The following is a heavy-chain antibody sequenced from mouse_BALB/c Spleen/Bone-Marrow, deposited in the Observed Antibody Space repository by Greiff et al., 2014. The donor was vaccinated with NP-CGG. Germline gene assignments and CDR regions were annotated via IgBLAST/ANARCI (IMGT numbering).Heavy chain of an antibody. V-gene: IGHV6-6*02. J-gene: IGHJ2*01. Sequence: DVMLVESGGGLVQPGGSMKLSCVASGFTFSNYWMTWVRQSPEKGLEWVAEIRLKSSNYATHYAESVKGRFTISRDDSKSSVYLQMNDLRTEDTGIFYCTRVLRNFDYWGQGTTLTVSS. CDR1: GFTFSNYW. D-gene: IGHD1-1*01. CDR3: TRVLRNFDY. CDR2: IRLKSSNYAT.